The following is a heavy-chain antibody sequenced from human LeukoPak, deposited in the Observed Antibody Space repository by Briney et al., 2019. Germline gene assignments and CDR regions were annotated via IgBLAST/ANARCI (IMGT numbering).Heavy chain of an antibody. V-gene: IGHV3-23*01. CDR2: ISGSGDTT. J-gene: IGHJ4*02. CDR3: ASDPSGSGWYYFDY. Sequence: GGSLRLSCAASGFTFNTYVMSWVRQAPGKGLEWVSAISGSGDTTYYADSVKGRFTISRDNSKNTLYLQMNSLRAEDAAVYYCASDPSGSGWYYFDYWGQGTLVTVSS. CDR1: GFTFNTYV. D-gene: IGHD6-19*01.